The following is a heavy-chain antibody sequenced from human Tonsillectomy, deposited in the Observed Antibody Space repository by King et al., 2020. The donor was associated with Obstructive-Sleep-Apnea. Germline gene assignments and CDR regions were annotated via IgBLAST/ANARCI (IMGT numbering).Heavy chain of an antibody. CDR3: ARRLRSCPGGSCLSYYFDY. D-gene: IGHD2-15*01. CDR2: INPTGGRA. V-gene: IGHV1-46*03. CDR1: GYSFTSYF. Sequence: VQLVESGAEVKKPGASVKVSCKASGYSFTSYFMHWVRQAPGQGLQWMGVINPTGGRATYAQMFQGRVTMTRDTSTSTVYMELSSLKSEDTAVYYCARRLRSCPGGSCLSYYFDYWGQGTLVSVSS. J-gene: IGHJ4*02.